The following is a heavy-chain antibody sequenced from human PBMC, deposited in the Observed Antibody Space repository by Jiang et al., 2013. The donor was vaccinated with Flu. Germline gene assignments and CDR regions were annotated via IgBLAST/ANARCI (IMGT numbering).Heavy chain of an antibody. J-gene: IGHJ4*02. Sequence: EVKKPGASVKVSCKASGYTFTNYAIHWVRQAPGQRLEWMGWINAGNGNTKYSQRFQGRVTITWDTSASTASMELRSLRSEDTAVYYCARGGEVGYNYADFDYWGQGTLVTVSS. D-gene: IGHD5-24*01. CDR2: INAGNGNT. CDR3: ARGGEVGYNYADFDY. CDR1: GYTFTNYA. V-gene: IGHV1-3*01.